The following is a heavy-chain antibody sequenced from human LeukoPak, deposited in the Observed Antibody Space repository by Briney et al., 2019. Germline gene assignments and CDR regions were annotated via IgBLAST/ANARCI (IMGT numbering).Heavy chain of an antibody. D-gene: IGHD4-17*01. V-gene: IGHV4-4*07. J-gene: IGHJ4*02. Sequence: PSETLSLTCTASLVSISNYYWSWIRQPAGKGLEWIGRLYIGRDTDYNPSLKSRVTMLADTSNSQFSLRLTSVTAADTAIYYCARESRVFIGDGYFLDSWGPGTLITVSS. CDR3: ARESRVFIGDGYFLDS. CDR2: LYIGRDT. CDR1: LVSISNYY.